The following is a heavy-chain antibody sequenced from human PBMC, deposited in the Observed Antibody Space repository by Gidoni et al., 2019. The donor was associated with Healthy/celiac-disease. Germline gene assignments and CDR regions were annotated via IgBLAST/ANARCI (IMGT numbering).Heavy chain of an antibody. Sequence: QVQLVQSGAEVKKPGSSVKVSCKASGGTVSSYAISWVRQAPGQGLEWMGRIIPILGIANYAQKFQGRVTITADKSTSTAYMELSSLRSEDTAVYYCASGAYGGYPSSDYWGQGTLVTVSS. CDR2: IIPILGIA. V-gene: IGHV1-69*04. D-gene: IGHD5-12*01. J-gene: IGHJ4*02. CDR1: GGTVSSYA. CDR3: ASGAYGGYPSSDY.